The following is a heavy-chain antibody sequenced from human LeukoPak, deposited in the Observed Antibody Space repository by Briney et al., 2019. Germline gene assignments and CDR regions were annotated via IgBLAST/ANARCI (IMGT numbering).Heavy chain of an antibody. J-gene: IGHJ6*03. CDR1: GGSFSGYY. CDR3: ARPPTRRRYYYMDV. V-gene: IGHV4-34*01. D-gene: IGHD4-17*01. Sequence: PSETLSLTCAVYGGSFSGYYWSWIRQPPGKGLEWIGEINHSGSTNYNPSLKSRVTISVDTSKNQFSLKLSSVTAADTAVYYCARPPTRRRYYYMDVWGKGTTVTVSS. CDR2: INHSGST.